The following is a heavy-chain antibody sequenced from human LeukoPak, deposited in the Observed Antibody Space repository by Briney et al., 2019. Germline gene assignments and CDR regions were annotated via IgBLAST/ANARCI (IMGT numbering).Heavy chain of an antibody. J-gene: IGHJ4*02. V-gene: IGHV4-59*01. CDR3: ARSAGYSYGFGSFLY. CDR2: IYYSGST. D-gene: IGHD5-18*01. CDR1: GGSISSYY. Sequence: PETLSLTCTVSGGSISSYYWSWIRQPPGKGLGWIGYIYYSGSTNYNPSLKSRVTISVDTSKNQFSLKLSSVTAADTAVYYCARSAGYSYGFGSFLYWGQGTLVTVSS.